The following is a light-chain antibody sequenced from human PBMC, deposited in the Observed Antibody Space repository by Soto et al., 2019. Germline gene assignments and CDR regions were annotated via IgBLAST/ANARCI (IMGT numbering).Light chain of an antibody. Sequence: EIVLTQSPATLSLSPGERATLSCRASQSVSSYLAWYQQKPGQAPRLLIYDATNRATCIPARFSGSGSWTDFTLTISRLEAEDFAGYYWQQRSNWPPWTFGQGTQVEIK. V-gene: IGKV3-11*01. J-gene: IGKJ1*01. CDR3: QQRSNWPPWT. CDR2: DAT. CDR1: QSVSSY.